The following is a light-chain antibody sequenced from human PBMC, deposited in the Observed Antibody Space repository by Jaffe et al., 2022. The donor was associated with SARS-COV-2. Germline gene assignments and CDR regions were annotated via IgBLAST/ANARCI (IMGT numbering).Light chain of an antibody. CDR1: QRISSY. CDR2: AAS. J-gene: IGKJ2*01. Sequence: DIQVTQSPSSLSASVGDRVTITCRASQRISSYLNWYQQKPRKAPKLLIYAASSLQSGVPSRFSGSGSGTDFTLTISSLQPEDFATYYCQQTYSTPPTFGQGTKLEIK. V-gene: IGKV1-39*01. CDR3: QQTYSTPPT.